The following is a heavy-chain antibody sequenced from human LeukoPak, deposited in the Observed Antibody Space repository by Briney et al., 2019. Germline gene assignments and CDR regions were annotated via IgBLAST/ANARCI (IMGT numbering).Heavy chain of an antibody. J-gene: IGHJ4*02. CDR3: ASFCSGGSCYDY. CDR2: IIPIFGTA. V-gene: IGHV1-69*05. D-gene: IGHD2-15*01. Sequence: ASVKVSCNASGATFSSYATSWVRHAPGQGLEWMGGIIPIFGTANYAQKLQGRVTMTTDTSTSTAYMELRSLRSDDTAVYYCASFCSGGSCYDYWGEGTLVSVSS. CDR1: GATFSSYA.